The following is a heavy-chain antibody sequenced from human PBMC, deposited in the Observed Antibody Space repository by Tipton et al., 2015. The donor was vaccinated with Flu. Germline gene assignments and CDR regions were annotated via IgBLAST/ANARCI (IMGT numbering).Heavy chain of an antibody. CDR3: ARDLEQWLVRAFDI. V-gene: IGHV4-31*03. CDR2: IYYSGST. CDR1: GGSISSGGYY. Sequence: TLSLTCTVSGGSISSGGYYWSWIRQHPGKGLEWIGYIYYSGSTYYNPSLKSRVTISVDTSKNQFSLKLSSVTAADTAVYYCARDLEQWLVRAFDIWGQGTMVTVSS. J-gene: IGHJ3*02. D-gene: IGHD6-19*01.